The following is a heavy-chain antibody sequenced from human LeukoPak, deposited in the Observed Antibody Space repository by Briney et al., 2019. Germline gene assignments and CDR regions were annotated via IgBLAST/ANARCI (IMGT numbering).Heavy chain of an antibody. V-gene: IGHV3-23*01. CDR2: ISPSGDST. Sequence: GGSLRLSCAASGFTFNNYAMNWVRQAPGKGLEWVSHISPSGDSTYYADSVKGRFTISRDNSKNTLSLQMNSLRAEDTAVYYCAKIPKGGYFDYWGQGTLVTVSS. CDR1: GFTFNNYA. D-gene: IGHD2-2*01. CDR3: AKIPKGGYFDY. J-gene: IGHJ4*02.